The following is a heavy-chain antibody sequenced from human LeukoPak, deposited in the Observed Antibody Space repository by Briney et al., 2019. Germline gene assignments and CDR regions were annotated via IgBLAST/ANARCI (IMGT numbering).Heavy chain of an antibody. CDR3: ARVTGAGTWTFDI. CDR2: INHSGST. D-gene: IGHD6-13*01. Sequence: SETLSLTCAVYGGSFSGYYWSWIRQPPGKGLEWIGEINHSGSTNYSPPLKSRVTISVDTSKNQFSLKLSSVTAADTAVYYCARVTGAGTWTFDIWGQGTTVTVSS. CDR1: GGSFSGYY. V-gene: IGHV4-34*01. J-gene: IGHJ3*02.